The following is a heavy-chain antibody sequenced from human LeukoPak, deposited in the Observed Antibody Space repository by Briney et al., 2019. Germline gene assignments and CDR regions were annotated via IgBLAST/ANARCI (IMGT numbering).Heavy chain of an antibody. CDR1: GGTFGSYA. D-gene: IGHD1-14*01. J-gene: IGHJ5*02. Sequence: GASVKVSCKASGGTFGSYAISWVRQAPGQGLEWMGGIIPIFGTANYAQKFQGRVTITTDESTSTAYMELSSLRSEDTAVYYCARVGEQPTITAHWFDPWGQGTLVTVSS. CDR3: ARVGEQPTITAHWFDP. V-gene: IGHV1-69*05. CDR2: IIPIFGTA.